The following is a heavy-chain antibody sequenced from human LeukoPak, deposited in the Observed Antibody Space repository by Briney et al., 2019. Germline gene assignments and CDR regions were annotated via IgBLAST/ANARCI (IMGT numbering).Heavy chain of an antibody. CDR1: DFTVSSDY. D-gene: IGHD3-16*01. V-gene: IGHV3-53*01. Sequence: QSGGSLRLSCAASDFTVSSDYMNWVRQAPGKGLEWVSLIYGGGSTRYSDSVKGRFTISRDTSKNTVDLQLNSLSGEDTAVYYCARGAKAAAYDVFDLWGQGTMVTVSS. J-gene: IGHJ3*01. CDR3: ARGAKAAAYDVFDL. CDR2: IYGGGST.